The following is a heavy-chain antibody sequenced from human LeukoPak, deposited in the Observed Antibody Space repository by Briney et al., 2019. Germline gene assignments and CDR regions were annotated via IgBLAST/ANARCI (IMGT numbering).Heavy chain of an antibody. CDR1: GFTFSNYW. Sequence: GGSLRPSCAASGFTFSNYWMTWVRQAPGQGPEFLANIKPTGSETYYVDPVKGRFTISRDNAKNLLFLQMNSLRGEDTAVYYCGGFGYEAAVDLWGRGTLVTVSS. D-gene: IGHD3-10*01. CDR3: GGFGYEAAVDL. J-gene: IGHJ4*01. CDR2: IKPTGSET. V-gene: IGHV3-7*01.